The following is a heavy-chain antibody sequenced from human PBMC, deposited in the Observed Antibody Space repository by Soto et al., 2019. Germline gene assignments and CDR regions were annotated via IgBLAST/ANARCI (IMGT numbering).Heavy chain of an antibody. CDR3: ARSPRVIVVATVTFDY. V-gene: IGHV4-34*01. CDR1: GGSFSGYY. Sequence: SETLSLTCAVYGGSFSGYYWSWIRQPPGKGLEWIGEINHSGSTNYNPSLKSRVTISVDTSKNQFSLKLSSVTAADTAVYYCARSPRVIVVATVTFDYWGQGTLDTVSS. CDR2: INHSGST. D-gene: IGHD2-15*01. J-gene: IGHJ4*02.